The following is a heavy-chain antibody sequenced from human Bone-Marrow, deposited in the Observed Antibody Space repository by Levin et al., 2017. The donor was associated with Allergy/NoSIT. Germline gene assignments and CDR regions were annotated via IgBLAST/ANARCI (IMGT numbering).Heavy chain of an antibody. CDR2: LYSGGSS. V-gene: IGHV3-53*05. CDR3: ARGGKNDAFDV. Sequence: GGSLRLSCAASGFSVSNYYMSWVRQAPGKGLECVSVLYSGGSSYFADSVKDRFTISRGNSKNTLILQMNGLRAEDTAVYYCARGGKNDAFDVWGQGTMVTVSS. J-gene: IGHJ3*01. CDR1: GFSVSNYY.